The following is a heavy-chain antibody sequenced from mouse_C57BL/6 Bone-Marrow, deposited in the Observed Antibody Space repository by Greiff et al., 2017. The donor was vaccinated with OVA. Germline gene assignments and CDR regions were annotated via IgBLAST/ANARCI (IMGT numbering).Heavy chain of an antibody. Sequence: EVQLVESGGGLVKPGGSLKLSCAASGFTFSDYGMHWVRQAPEKGLEWVAYISSGSSTIYYADTVKGRFTISRDNAKNTLFLQMTSLRSEDTAMYYCARREGWDPCAYWGQGTLVTVSA. D-gene: IGHD3-3*01. V-gene: IGHV5-17*01. CDR2: ISSGSSTI. CDR1: GFTFSDYG. CDR3: ARREGWDPCAY. J-gene: IGHJ3*01.